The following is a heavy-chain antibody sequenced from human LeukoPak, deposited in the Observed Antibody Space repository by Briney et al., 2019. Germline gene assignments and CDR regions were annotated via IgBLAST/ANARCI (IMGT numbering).Heavy chain of an antibody. D-gene: IGHD2-2*01. CDR3: ARDRWGCTSTSCYDFGY. CDR2: ISSDGVST. J-gene: IGHJ4*02. Sequence: GGSLRLSCAASGFTFSNYAMHWVRQAPGKGLEYVSAISSDGVSTYYANSVKGRFTISRDNSKNTLYLQMGSLRAGDMAVYYCARDRWGCTSTSCYDFGYWGQGTPVTVSS. V-gene: IGHV3-64*01. CDR1: GFTFSNYA.